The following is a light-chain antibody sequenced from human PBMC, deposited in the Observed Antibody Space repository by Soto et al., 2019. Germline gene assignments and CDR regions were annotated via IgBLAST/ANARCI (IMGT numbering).Light chain of an antibody. Sequence: EIVLTQSPGTLSLSPGERATLSCSASQSVSSSYLAWYQQKPGKAPRLLIYGASSRATGNPDRFSGSGSGTDFTLTISTLEPKDFAVYYCQQYGSSLWTVGRGTKVEIK. CDR2: GAS. CDR1: QSVSSSY. J-gene: IGKJ1*01. V-gene: IGKV3-20*01. CDR3: QQYGSSLWT.